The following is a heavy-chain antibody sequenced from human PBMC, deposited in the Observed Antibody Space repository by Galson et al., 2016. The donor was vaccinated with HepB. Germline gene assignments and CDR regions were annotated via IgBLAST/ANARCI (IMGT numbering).Heavy chain of an antibody. Sequence: SLRLSCAAAGFISSSYAICWVRRAPGKALEWVAGINWSGDSTASADPVKGRFTISRDDAKNSLYLQMRRLSAEDTALYQCARGLVGSGMDVWGQGTTVTVTS. CDR1: GFISSSYA. J-gene: IGHJ6*02. V-gene: IGHV3-20*01. D-gene: IGHD3-10*01. CDR2: INWSGDST. CDR3: ARGLVGSGMDV.